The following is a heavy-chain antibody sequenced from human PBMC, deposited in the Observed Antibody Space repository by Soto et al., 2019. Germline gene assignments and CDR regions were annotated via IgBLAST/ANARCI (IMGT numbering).Heavy chain of an antibody. CDR3: AKDNLPTYDSSGYYHYYGMDV. D-gene: IGHD3-22*01. CDR2: ISGSGGST. Sequence: EVQLLESGGGLVQPGGSLRLSCAASGFTFSSYAMSWVRQAPGKGLEWVSAISGSGGSTYYADSVKGRFTISRDNSKNTLYLQMNSLRAEDTAVYYCAKDNLPTYDSSGYYHYYGMDVWGQGTTVTVSS. J-gene: IGHJ6*02. CDR1: GFTFSSYA. V-gene: IGHV3-23*01.